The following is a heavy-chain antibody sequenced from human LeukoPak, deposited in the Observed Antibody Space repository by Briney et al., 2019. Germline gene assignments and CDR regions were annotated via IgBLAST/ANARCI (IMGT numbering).Heavy chain of an antibody. CDR1: GYTFTSYG. CDR2: ISAYNGNT. Sequence: ASGNVSCKASGYTFTSYGISWVRQAPGQGLEWMGWISAYNGNTNYAQKLQGRVTMTTDTSTSTAYMELRSLRSDDTAVYYCARARSLTIFHGPDAFDIWGQGTMVTVSS. V-gene: IGHV1-18*01. J-gene: IGHJ3*02. D-gene: IGHD3-9*01. CDR3: ARARSLTIFHGPDAFDI.